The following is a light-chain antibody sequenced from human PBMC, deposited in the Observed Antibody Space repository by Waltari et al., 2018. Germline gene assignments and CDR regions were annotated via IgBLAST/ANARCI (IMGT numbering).Light chain of an antibody. CDR3: QQTYTTLIA. J-gene: IGKJ5*01. CDR2: GAS. Sequence: DIQMTQSPSSLSASVGDSVTIICRASQTINNYLNWYQQKPGRAPKRLIYGASTLQSGVPSRFSGSGSGTRFTLTISSLQPEDIATYYCQQTYTTLIAFGPGTRLEIK. CDR1: QTINNY. V-gene: IGKV1-39*01.